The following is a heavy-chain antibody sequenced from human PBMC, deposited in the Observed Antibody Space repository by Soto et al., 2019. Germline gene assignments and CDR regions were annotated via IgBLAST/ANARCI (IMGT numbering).Heavy chain of an antibody. CDR3: ARPKRSGYDRGDSYYHTMDV. V-gene: IGHV1-69*06. CDR2: ILPMFGAV. J-gene: IGHJ6*02. CDR1: GGTSSNFV. Sequence: QMRLVQSGAVVKNSGSSVKVSCKASGGTSSNFVITWVRQVPGQGLEWLGGILPMFGAVKYAQKFQDRLTITADRSTNTASMELGSLRSEDTAVYYCARPKRSGYDRGDSYYHTMDVWGHGTTVTVS. D-gene: IGHD3-3*01.